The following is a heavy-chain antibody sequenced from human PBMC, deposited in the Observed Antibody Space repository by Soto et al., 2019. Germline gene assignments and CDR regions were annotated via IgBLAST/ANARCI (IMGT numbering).Heavy chain of an antibody. D-gene: IGHD3-16*02. V-gene: IGHV3-23*01. Sequence: RGGAPRLSCATSGFSVGSDAMSGGREAPGKGVEWVSASSGSGGSTYYADSVKGRFTISRDNSKNTLYLQMNSLRAEDTAVYYRAKDADYIWGSYRPFDYWGQGTLVTVSS. CDR1: GFSVGSDA. J-gene: IGHJ4*02. CDR2: SSGSGGST. CDR3: AKDADYIWGSYRPFDY.